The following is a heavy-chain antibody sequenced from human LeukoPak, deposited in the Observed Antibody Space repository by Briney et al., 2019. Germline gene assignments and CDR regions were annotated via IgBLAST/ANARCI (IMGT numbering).Heavy chain of an antibody. CDR3: ARFTIGWYYFDY. CDR1: GFTFSNYE. Sequence: PPGSMRLSCAASGFTFSNYEMNWVRQAPGKGLEWLSYISSSSGVTIYYADSEKGRFTISRDNAKNSLYLQMNTLRAEDTAVYYCARFTIGWYYFDYWGQGTLGSASS. CDR2: ISSSSGVTI. V-gene: IGHV3-48*03. J-gene: IGHJ4*02. D-gene: IGHD6-19*01.